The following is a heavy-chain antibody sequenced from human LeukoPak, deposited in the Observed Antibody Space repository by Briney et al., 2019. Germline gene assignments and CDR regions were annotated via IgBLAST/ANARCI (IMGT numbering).Heavy chain of an antibody. CDR3: ARDYGTIFGVVI. CDR2: ISSSSSYI. D-gene: IGHD3-3*01. V-gene: IGHV3-21*01. Sequence: GGSLRLSCAASGFTFSSYSMNWVRQAPGKGLEWVSSISSSSSYIYYADSVKGRFTISRDNAKNSLYLQMNSLRAEDTAVYYCARDYGTIFGVVIWGQGTLVTVSS. CDR1: GFTFSSYS. J-gene: IGHJ4*02.